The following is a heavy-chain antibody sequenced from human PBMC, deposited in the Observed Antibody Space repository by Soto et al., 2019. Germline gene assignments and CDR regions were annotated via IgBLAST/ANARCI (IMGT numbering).Heavy chain of an antibody. CDR1: GGSISSTNHY. CDR2: IYYSGTT. CDR3: ARHKGYGYNYYYGMDV. Sequence: PSETLSLTCTVSGGSISSTNHYWGWIRQPPGKGLEWIGTIYYSGTTYYQPSLKSRVTISVDTSKNQFSLKLSSVTAADTSVYYCARHKGYGYNYYYGMDVWGQGTTVT. V-gene: IGHV4-39*01. J-gene: IGHJ6*02. D-gene: IGHD5-18*01.